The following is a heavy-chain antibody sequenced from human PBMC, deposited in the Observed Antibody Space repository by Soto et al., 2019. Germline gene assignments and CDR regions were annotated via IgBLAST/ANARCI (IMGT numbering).Heavy chain of an antibody. V-gene: IGHV4-30-4*01. D-gene: IGHD2-15*01. J-gene: IGHJ5*02. CDR3: ARGFGIGVVVAATKIWGFDP. CDR1: GGSISSGDYY. CDR2: IYYSGST. Sequence: SETLSLTCTVSGGSISSGDYYWSWIRQPPGKGLEWIGYIYYSGSTYYNPSLKSRVTISVDTSKNQFSLKLSSVTAADTAVYYCARGFGIGVVVAATKIWGFDPWGQGTLVTVSS.